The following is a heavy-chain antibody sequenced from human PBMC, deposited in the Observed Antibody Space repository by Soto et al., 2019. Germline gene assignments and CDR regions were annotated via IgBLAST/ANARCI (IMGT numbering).Heavy chain of an antibody. Sequence: GGSLRLSCAASGFTFSSYVIYWVRQAPGKGLEWVSTISNSGDTYYADSVEGRFTISRDNSKDTLYLQMNSLRAEDTAVYYCTKLQHRGVVVNVRGQGTTVTGSS. J-gene: IGHJ6*02. CDR1: GFTFSSYV. D-gene: IGHD3-10*01. CDR2: ISNSGDT. V-gene: IGHV3-23*01. CDR3: TKLQHRGVVVNV.